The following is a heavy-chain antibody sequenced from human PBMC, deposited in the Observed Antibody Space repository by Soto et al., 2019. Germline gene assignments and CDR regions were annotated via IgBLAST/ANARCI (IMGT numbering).Heavy chain of an antibody. Sequence: QVQLVQSGAEVKKPGSSVKVSCKASGGTFSSYAISWVRQAPGQGLEWMGGIIPIFGTANYAQKFQGRVTITADESTGTAFMELSSLRSEDTAVYYCARTDSSWSQSPQVRFDYWGQGTLVTVSS. CDR3: ARTDSSWSQSPQVRFDY. J-gene: IGHJ4*02. CDR2: IIPIFGTA. CDR1: GGTFSSYA. V-gene: IGHV1-69*01. D-gene: IGHD6-6*01.